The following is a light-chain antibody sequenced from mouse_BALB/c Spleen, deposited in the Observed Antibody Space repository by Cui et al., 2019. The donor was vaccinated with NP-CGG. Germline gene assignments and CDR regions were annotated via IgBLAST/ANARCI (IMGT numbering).Light chain of an antibody. Sequence: QAVVTQDSALTTSPGETVTLTCRSSTGAVTTSNYANWVQEKPDHLFTGLIGGTNNRAPGVPARFSGSLIGDKAALTITGAHTEDESIYFCALWYSNHWVFGGGTKLTVL. CDR2: GTN. V-gene: IGLV1*01. CDR1: TGAVTTSNY. J-gene: IGLJ1*01. CDR3: ALWYSNHWV.